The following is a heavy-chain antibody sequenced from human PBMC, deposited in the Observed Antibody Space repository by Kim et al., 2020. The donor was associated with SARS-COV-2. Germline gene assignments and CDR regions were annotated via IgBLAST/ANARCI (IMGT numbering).Heavy chain of an antibody. J-gene: IGHJ3*02. D-gene: IGHD3-22*01. V-gene: IGHV3-48*02. CDR3: ARDVPPYFYDSSGSNAFDI. CDR1: GFTFSSYS. CDR2: ISSSSSTI. Sequence: GGSLRLSCAASGFTFSSYSMNWVRQAPGKGLEWVSYISSSSSTIYYADSVKGRFTISRDNAKNSLFLQMNSLRDEDTAVYYCARDVPPYFYDSSGSNAFDIWGQGTMVTVSS.